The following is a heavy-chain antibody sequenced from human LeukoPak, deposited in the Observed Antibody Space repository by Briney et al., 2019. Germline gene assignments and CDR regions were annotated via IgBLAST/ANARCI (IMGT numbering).Heavy chain of an antibody. CDR1: GFTFSSYG. J-gene: IGHJ4*02. CDR2: IRYDGSNK. V-gene: IGHV3-30*02. D-gene: IGHD3-10*01. Sequence: GGSLRLSCAASGFTFSSYGMHWVRQAPGKGLEWVAFIRYDGSNKYYADSVKGRFTISRDNSKNTPYLQMNSLRAEDTAVYYCAKDRSPMVRWRGAFDYWGQGTLVTVSS. CDR3: AKDRSPMVRWRGAFDY.